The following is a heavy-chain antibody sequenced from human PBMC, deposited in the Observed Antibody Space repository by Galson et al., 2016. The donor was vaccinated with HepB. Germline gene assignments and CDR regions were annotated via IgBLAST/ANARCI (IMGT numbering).Heavy chain of an antibody. CDR2: IYPGDSDS. V-gene: IGHV5-51*01. Sequence: QSGAEVKKPGESLKISCKASGYRFPLYRIGWVRQMSGKGLEWMGVIYPGDSDSRYSPSFQGQVTISADKSISTAYLQWSSLKASDSAMYYCATLSDGSSCNGYDSYFDSWGQGTLVTVSS. J-gene: IGHJ4*02. CDR1: GYRFPLYR. D-gene: IGHD5-12*01. CDR3: ATLSDGSSCNGYDSYFDS.